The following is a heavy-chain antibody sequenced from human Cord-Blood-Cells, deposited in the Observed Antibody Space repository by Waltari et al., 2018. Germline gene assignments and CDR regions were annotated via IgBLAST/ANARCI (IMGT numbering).Heavy chain of an antibody. CDR3: TSNDVEES. D-gene: IGHD1-1*01. CDR1: GFTFSGSA. CDR2: IRSKANSYAT. Sequence: EVQLVESVGGLVQPGGSLKLSCAASGFTFSGSAMHWVRQASGKVLEWFGRIRSKANSYATAYAASVKGRFTISRDDSKNTAYLQMNSLKTEDTAVYYCTSNDVEESWGQGTLVTVSS. J-gene: IGHJ4*02. V-gene: IGHV3-73*02.